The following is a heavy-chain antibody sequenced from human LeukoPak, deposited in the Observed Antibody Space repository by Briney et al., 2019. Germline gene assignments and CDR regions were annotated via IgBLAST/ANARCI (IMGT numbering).Heavy chain of an antibody. CDR3: GGATGVY. Sequence: GGSLRLSCAASGFTFDDYAMHWVRQAPGKGLEWVSLISGDGGSTYYADSVKGRFTISRDNSKNSLYLQMNSLRTEDTALYYCGGATGVYWGQGTLVTVSS. J-gene: IGHJ4*02. CDR2: ISGDGGST. V-gene: IGHV3-43*02. CDR1: GFTFDDYA. D-gene: IGHD1-26*01.